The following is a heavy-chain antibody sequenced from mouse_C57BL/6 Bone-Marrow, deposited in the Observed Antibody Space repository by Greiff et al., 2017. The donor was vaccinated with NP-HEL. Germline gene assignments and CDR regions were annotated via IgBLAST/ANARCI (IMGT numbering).Heavy chain of an antibody. Sequence: EVMLVESGGGLVQPGGSLKLSCAASGFTFSDYYMYWVRQTPEKRLEWVAYISNGGGSTYYPDTVKGRFTISRDNAKNTLYLQMSRLKSEDTAMYYCARPHYYGSSFYAMDYWGQGTSVTVSS. D-gene: IGHD1-1*01. V-gene: IGHV5-12*01. CDR1: GFTFSDYY. CDR3: ARPHYYGSSFYAMDY. J-gene: IGHJ4*01. CDR2: ISNGGGST.